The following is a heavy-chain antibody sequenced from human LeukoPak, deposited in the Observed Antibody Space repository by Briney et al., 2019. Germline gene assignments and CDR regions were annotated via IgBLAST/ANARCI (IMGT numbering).Heavy chain of an antibody. CDR1: GFTFSDYY. CDR3: ARDPGYCSSTSCYGGGVGY. CDR2: ISSSSSYT. J-gene: IGHJ4*02. D-gene: IGHD2-2*01. V-gene: IGHV3-11*06. Sequence: GGSLRLSWAASGFTFSDYYMSWIRQAPEKGLEWVSYISSSSSYTNYADSVKGRFTISRDNAKNSLYLQMNSLRAEDTAVYYCARDPGYCSSTSCYGGGVGYWGQGTLVTVSS.